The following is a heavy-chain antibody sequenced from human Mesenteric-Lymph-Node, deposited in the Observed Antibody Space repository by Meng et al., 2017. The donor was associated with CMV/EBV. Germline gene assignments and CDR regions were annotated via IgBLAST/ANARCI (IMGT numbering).Heavy chain of an antibody. CDR1: WFSLYTGGVP. V-gene: IGHV2-5*02. CDR3: VHRHGPNWDRFDH. Sequence: TFPWFSLYTGGVPVGWIRQLPGMALEWLSLIYWDDDKRYNPSLQGSVTISNDTSNNQVVLTTTNMDPVDTARYYCVHRHGPNWDRFDHWGQGTLVTVSS. D-gene: IGHD1-1*01. J-gene: IGHJ4*02. CDR2: IYWDDDK.